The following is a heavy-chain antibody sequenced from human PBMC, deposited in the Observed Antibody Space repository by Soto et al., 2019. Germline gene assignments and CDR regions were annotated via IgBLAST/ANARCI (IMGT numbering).Heavy chain of an antibody. V-gene: IGHV3-21*01. J-gene: IGHJ4*02. Sequence: EVQLVESGGGLVKPGGSLRLSCAASGFTFSSYSMNWVRQAPGKGLEWVSSISTSSSYIYYADSVKGRFTISRDNAKNSLYLQMNSLRAEDTAVYYCARDLSVPMAAFGYWGQGTLVTVSS. CDR2: ISTSSSYI. CDR1: GFTFSSYS. D-gene: IGHD3-10*01. CDR3: ARDLSVPMAAFGY.